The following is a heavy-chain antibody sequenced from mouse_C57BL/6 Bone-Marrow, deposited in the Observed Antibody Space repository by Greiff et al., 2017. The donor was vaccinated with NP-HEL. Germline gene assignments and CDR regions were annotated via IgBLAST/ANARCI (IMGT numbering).Heavy chain of an antibody. CDR1: GYTFTSYW. CDR3: ARGFAY. Sequence: QVQLQQPGAELVKPGASVKMSCKASGYTFTSYWITWVKQRPGQGLEWIGDIYPRDGSTKYNEKFKGKATLTADKSSSTAYMQLNSLTSEDSAVYFCARGFAYWGQGTLVTVSA. J-gene: IGHJ3*01. V-gene: IGHV1-55*01. CDR2: IYPRDGST.